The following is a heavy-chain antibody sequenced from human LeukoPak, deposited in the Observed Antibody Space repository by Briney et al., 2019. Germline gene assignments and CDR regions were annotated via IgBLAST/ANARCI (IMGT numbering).Heavy chain of an antibody. CDR3: ARDYFTANDY. J-gene: IGHJ4*02. D-gene: IGHD2-21*02. Sequence: GASVKVSCKASGYTFTGYYIHWVRQAPGQGLEWMGWINPNSGGTNYAQKFQGRVTMTRDTSISTAYMEMSRLRSDDTAVYYCARDYFTANDYWGQGTLVTVSS. V-gene: IGHV1-2*02. CDR2: INPNSGGT. CDR1: GYTFTGYY.